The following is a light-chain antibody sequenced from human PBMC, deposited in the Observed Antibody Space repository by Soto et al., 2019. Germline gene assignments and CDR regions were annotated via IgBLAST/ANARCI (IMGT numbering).Light chain of an antibody. Sequence: DIVMTQTPLSLSVTPGQPASISCTSSQSLLHSDGETFLFWYLQKPGQSPQLLIYALSTRVSGVPDRFSGSGSGTDFTLEISRVETEDVGIYYCMQSTQLPQTFGQGTRLEIK. CDR1: QSLLHSDGETF. CDR2: ALS. V-gene: IGKV2D-29*02. CDR3: MQSTQLPQT. J-gene: IGKJ5*01.